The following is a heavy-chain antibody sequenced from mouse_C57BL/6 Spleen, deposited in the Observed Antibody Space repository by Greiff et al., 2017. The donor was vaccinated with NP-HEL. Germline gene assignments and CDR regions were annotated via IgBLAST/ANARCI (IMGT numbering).Heavy chain of an antibody. CDR2: IYPGSGNT. CDR1: GYTFTDYY. V-gene: IGHV1-76*01. Sequence: QVQLQQSGAELVRPGASVKLSCKASGYTFTDYYINWVKQRPGQGLEWIARIYPGSGNTYYNEKFKGKATLTAEKSSSTAYMQLSILTSEDSAVYFGARDYGSSYGAMDYWGQGTSVTVSS. J-gene: IGHJ4*01. D-gene: IGHD1-1*01. CDR3: ARDYGSSYGAMDY.